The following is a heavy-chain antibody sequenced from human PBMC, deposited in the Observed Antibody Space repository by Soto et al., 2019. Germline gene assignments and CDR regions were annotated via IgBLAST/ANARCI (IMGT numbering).Heavy chain of an antibody. CDR3: AKWNGYGDY. D-gene: IGHD1-1*01. V-gene: IGHV3-23*01. CDR1: GFSLSTYG. CDR2: FSGGSGTT. Sequence: EVQLLESGGGLVQPGGSLRLSCAASGFSLSTYGVTWVRQAPGKGLEWVSGFSGGSGTTHYADSVKGRFNITRDNSKNTAHLEMNSLRVEDTAIYYCAKWNGYGDYWGQGILVTVSS. J-gene: IGHJ4*02.